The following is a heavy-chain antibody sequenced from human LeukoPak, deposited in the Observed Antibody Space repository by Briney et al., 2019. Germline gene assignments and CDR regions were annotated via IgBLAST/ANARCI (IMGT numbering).Heavy chain of an antibody. CDR2: IYYSGST. J-gene: IGHJ4*02. CDR1: GGSISSSSYY. Sequence: PSETLSLTCTFSGGSISSSSYYWGWIRQPPGKGLEWVERIYYSGSTCYNPSLKSRVTISVATPKNQFSLKLSSVTAADTAVYYCALTTVTLGFDYWGQGTLVTVSS. CDR3: ALTTVTLGFDY. D-gene: IGHD4-17*01. V-gene: IGHV4-39*01.